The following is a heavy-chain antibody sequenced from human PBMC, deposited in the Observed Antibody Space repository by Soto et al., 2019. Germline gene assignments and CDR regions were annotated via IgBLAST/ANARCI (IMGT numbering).Heavy chain of an antibody. CDR2: ISGSGGST. CDR3: AKEVSYGAAYYFDY. V-gene: IGHV3-23*01. Sequence: GGSLRLSCAASGFTFSSSAMSWVRQAPGKGLEWVSSISGSGGSTYYADSVKDRFTISRDNSKNTLYLQMNSLRADDTAVYYCAKEVSYGAAYYFDYWGQGTLVTVSS. CDR1: GFTFSSSA. D-gene: IGHD5-18*01. J-gene: IGHJ4*02.